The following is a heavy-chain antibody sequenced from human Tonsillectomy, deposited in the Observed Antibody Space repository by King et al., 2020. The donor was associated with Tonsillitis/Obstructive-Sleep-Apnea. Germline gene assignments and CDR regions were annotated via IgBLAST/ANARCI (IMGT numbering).Heavy chain of an antibody. D-gene: IGHD3-22*01. CDR1: GFTFSSYW. CDR3: ARCYYDNWSGLYLDY. Sequence: VQLVESGGGLVQPGGSLRLSCAASGFTFSSYWMSWVRQAPGKGLEWVANIKEDGSEKNYVDSMKGRFTISRDNAKNSLYLQMSSLRADDTAVYYCARCYYDNWSGLYLDYWGQGPLVTVSS. CDR2: IKEDGSEK. J-gene: IGHJ4*02. V-gene: IGHV3-7*03.